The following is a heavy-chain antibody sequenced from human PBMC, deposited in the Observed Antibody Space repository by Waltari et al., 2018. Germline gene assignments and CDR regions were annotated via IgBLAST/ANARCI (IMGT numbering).Heavy chain of an antibody. J-gene: IGHJ4*02. V-gene: IGHV3-23*03. D-gene: IGHD2-2*02. CDR2: IYSGGST. CDR3: ATDGRYCSSTSCYSGY. CDR1: GFTFSSYA. Sequence: EVQLLESGGGLVQPGGSLRLSCAASGFTFSSYAMSWVRQAPGKGLEWVSVIYSGGSTYYADSVKCRFTISRDNSKNTLYLQMNSLRAEDTAVYYCATDGRYCSSTSCYSGYWGQGTLVTVSS.